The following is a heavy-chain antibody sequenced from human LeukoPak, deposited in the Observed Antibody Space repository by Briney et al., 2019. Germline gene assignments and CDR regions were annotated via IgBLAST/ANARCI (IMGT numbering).Heavy chain of an antibody. CDR3: ARHTLVGARNAFDI. D-gene: IGHD1-26*01. CDR1: GGSISSGGYS. CDR2: IYHSGST. J-gene: IGHJ3*02. V-gene: IGHV4-30-2*01. Sequence: PSQTLSLTCAVSGGSISSGGYSWSWIRQPPGKGLEWIGYIYHSGSTSYNPSLKSRLTISVDRSKNQFSLNLSSVTAADTAVYYCARHTLVGARNAFDIWGQGTMVTISS.